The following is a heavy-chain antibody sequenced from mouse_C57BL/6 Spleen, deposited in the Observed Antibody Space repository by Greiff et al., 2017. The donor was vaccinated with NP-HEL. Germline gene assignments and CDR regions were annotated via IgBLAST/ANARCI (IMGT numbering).Heavy chain of an antibody. D-gene: IGHD4-1*01. Sequence: EVMLVESGGDLVKPGGSLKLSCAASGFTFSSYGMSWVRQTPDKRLEWVATISSGGSYTYYPDRVKGRFTISRYNAKNTLYLQMSSLKSEDTAMYYCARQLTGDYYAMDYWGQGTSVTVSS. CDR2: ISSGGSYT. CDR3: ARQLTGDYYAMDY. J-gene: IGHJ4*01. CDR1: GFTFSSYG. V-gene: IGHV5-6*02.